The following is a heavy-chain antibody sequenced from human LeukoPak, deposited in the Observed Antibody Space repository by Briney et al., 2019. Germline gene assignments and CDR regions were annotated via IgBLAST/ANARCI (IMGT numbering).Heavy chain of an antibody. Sequence: GGSLRLSCAASGFTFSSYWMSWVRQAPGKGLEWVANIKQDGSEKYYVDSVKGRFTISRDNAKNSLYLQMNSLRAGDTAVYYCARDQYDFWSGPRFDPWGQGTLVTVSS. J-gene: IGHJ5*02. CDR2: IKQDGSEK. V-gene: IGHV3-7*01. CDR1: GFTFSSYW. CDR3: ARDQYDFWSGPRFDP. D-gene: IGHD3-3*01.